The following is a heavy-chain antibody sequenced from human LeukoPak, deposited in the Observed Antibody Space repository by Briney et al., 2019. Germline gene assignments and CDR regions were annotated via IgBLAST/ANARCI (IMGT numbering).Heavy chain of an antibody. Sequence: GGSLRLSCAASGFTFSSYGMSWVRQAPGKGLEWVANIKEDGSEKYYVDSVKGRFTISRDNAKSSLYLQMNSLRAEDTAVYYCARERGDPMGRGVIIKHKYYYYMDVWGKGTTVTVSS. CDR3: ARERGDPMGRGVIIKHKYYYYMDV. J-gene: IGHJ6*03. CDR1: GFTFSSYG. D-gene: IGHD3-10*01. CDR2: IKEDGSEK. V-gene: IGHV3-7*01.